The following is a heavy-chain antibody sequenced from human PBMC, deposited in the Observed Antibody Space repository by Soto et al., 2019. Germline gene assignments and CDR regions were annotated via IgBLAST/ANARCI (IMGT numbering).Heavy chain of an antibody. CDR1: EITFSSYD. J-gene: IGHJ4*02. D-gene: IGHD1-26*01. CDR2: ISGSGDSP. Sequence: EVQLLESGGGLVQPGGSLRLSCAASEITFSSYDMRWVRQAPGKGLELVSAISGSGDSPYYAVSVKGRFTISRDNAKNTLYLQMNGLRAEDTAIYYCARRGSGSYYDCWGQGTLVTVSS. V-gene: IGHV3-23*01. CDR3: ARRGSGSYYDC.